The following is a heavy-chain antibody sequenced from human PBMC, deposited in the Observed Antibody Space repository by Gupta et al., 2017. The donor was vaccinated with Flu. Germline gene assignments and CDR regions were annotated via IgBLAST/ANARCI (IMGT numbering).Heavy chain of an antibody. D-gene: IGHD6-19*01. CDR1: GFTFSSYW. V-gene: IGHV3-7*04. CDR3: ARLIAVAGTGDYYYYGMDV. J-gene: IGHJ6*02. Sequence: EVQLVESGGGLVQPGGSLRLSCAASGFTFSSYWMSWVLQAPGKGLEWVANIKQDGSEKYYVDSVKGRFTISRDNAKNSLYLQMNSLRAEDTAVYYCARLIAVAGTGDYYYYGMDVWGQGTTVTVSS. CDR2: IKQDGSEK.